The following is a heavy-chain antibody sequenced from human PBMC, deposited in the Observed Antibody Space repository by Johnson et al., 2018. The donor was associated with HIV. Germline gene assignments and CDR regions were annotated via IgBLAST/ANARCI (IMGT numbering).Heavy chain of an antibody. V-gene: IGHV3-7*02. CDR3: ARACRDGYTCDVYDI. Sequence: VQLVESGGGLVQPGGSLRLSCAASGFTFSSNWMNWVRQAPGKGLQWVANIKEDGSEKYYVDSVKGRFTISRDNAKNTLYLQMNSLRADDTAAYYCARACRDGYTCDVYDIWGQGTMVTVSS. CDR1: GFTFSSNW. CDR2: IKEDGSEK. J-gene: IGHJ3*02. D-gene: IGHD5-24*01.